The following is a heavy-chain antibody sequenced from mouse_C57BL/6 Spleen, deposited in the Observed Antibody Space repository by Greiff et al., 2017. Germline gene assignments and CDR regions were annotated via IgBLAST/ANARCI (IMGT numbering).Heavy chain of an antibody. CDR1: GYTFTSYW. CDR2: IYPGNSDT. J-gene: IGHJ2*01. V-gene: IGHV1-5*01. D-gene: IGHD2-4*01. CDR3: TSLIYYDYEGSYFDY. Sequence: EVQLQQSGTVLARPGASVKMSCKTSGYTFTSYWMHWVKQRPGQGLEWIGAIYPGNSDTSYNQKFKGKAKLTAVTSASTAYMELSSLTNEDSAVYYCTSLIYYDYEGSYFDYWGQGTTLTVSS.